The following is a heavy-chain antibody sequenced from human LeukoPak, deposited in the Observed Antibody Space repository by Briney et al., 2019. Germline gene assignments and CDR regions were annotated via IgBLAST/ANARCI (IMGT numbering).Heavy chain of an antibody. J-gene: IGHJ5*02. D-gene: IGHD1-26*01. CDR2: IYYSGST. CDR3: ARHSGDYNWFDR. V-gene: IGHV4-59*08. CDR1: GDSMSSYY. Sequence: SETLSLTCTVSGDSMSSYYWSRIRQPPGKGLEWIGYIYYSGSTNYNPSLKSRVTMSVDTSKNQFSLKLNSVTAADTAVYYCARHSGDYNWFDRWGQGTLVAVSS.